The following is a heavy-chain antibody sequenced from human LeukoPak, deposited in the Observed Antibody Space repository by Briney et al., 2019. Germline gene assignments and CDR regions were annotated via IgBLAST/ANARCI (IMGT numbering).Heavy chain of an antibody. V-gene: IGHV3-23*01. D-gene: IGHD3-22*01. CDR1: GFTFSSYA. Sequence: GGSLRLSCAASGFTFSSYAMSWVRQAPGKGPEWVSAISGSGGSTYYADSVKGRFTISRDNSKNTLYLQMNSLRAEDTAVYYCAKDETSYYYDSSGYSDFDYWGQGTLVTVSS. J-gene: IGHJ4*02. CDR3: AKDETSYYYDSSGYSDFDY. CDR2: ISGSGGST.